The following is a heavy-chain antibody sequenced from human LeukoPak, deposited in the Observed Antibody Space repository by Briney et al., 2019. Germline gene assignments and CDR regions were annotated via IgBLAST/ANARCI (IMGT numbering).Heavy chain of an antibody. CDR3: VRYYTRQSWYFDL. D-gene: IGHD3-10*01. V-gene: IGHV3-74*01. J-gene: IGHJ2*01. Sequence: GGSLRLSCAASGFSFSSSWMHWVRQVPGKGLEWVSRINDDETSTTYAESVKGRFTVSRDNAKNSLYLQMNSLRAEDTAVYYCVRYYTRQSWYFDLWGRGTLVTVSS. CDR2: INDDETST. CDR1: GFSFSSSW.